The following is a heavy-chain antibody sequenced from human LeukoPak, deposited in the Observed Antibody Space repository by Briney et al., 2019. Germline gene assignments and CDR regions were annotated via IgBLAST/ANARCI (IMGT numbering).Heavy chain of an antibody. CDR1: GYTFTSQW. J-gene: IGHJ5*02. Sequence: GESLKISCKGSGYTFTSQWIGWVRQMPGKGLEWMGIIYPGDSDTRYSPSFQGQVTISADKSISAAYLQWSSLKASDTAIYYCARRILRGREYNWFDPWGQGTLVTVSS. V-gene: IGHV5-51*01. CDR3: ARRILRGREYNWFDP. CDR2: IYPGDSDT. D-gene: IGHD3-10*01.